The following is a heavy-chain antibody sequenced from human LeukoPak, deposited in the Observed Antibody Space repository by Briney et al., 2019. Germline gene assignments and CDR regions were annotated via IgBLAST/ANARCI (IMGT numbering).Heavy chain of an antibody. CDR1: GGSFSGYY. CDR2: IEHSGTD. J-gene: IGHJ5*02. D-gene: IGHD6-13*01. CDR3: ARGNSTSCYWFDP. Sequence: SETLSLTCAVYGGSFSGYYWSWIRQPPGKGREWGREIEHSGTDTYNPSLKSRVTITVDTSKNQFSLKLNSVTAADTAVYYCARGNSTSCYWFDPWGQETLVSVSS. V-gene: IGHV4-34*01.